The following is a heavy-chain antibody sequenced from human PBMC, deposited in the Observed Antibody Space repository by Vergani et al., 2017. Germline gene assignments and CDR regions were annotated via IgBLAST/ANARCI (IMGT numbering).Heavy chain of an antibody. CDR3: AKGVFGYETDHYYYYGMDV. CDR2: ISSSSSTI. Sequence: EVQLVESGGGLVQPGGSLRLSCAASGFTFSSYSMNWVRQAPGKGLEWVSYISSSSSTIYYADSVKGRFTISRDNAKNSMYLPMNSLRDEDTAVYYCAKGVFGYETDHYYYYGMDVWGQGTTVTVSS. D-gene: IGHD5-12*01. CDR1: GFTFSSYS. J-gene: IGHJ6*02. V-gene: IGHV3-48*02.